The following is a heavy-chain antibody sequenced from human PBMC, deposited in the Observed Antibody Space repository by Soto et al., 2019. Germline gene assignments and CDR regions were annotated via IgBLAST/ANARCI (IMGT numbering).Heavy chain of an antibody. CDR3: VRQWGRLTVSTTRWIDP. D-gene: IGHD4-17*01. Sequence: GESLNSSCKASGYSFTNNWIGWVRQMPGKGLEWMGIIYPDDSDTRYSPSFRGQVTISADKSISTAYLHWSSLKASDTAIYYCVRQWGRLTVSTTRWIDPWGQGTGVTAS. CDR2: IYPDDSDT. J-gene: IGHJ5*02. V-gene: IGHV5-51*01. CDR1: GYSFTNNW.